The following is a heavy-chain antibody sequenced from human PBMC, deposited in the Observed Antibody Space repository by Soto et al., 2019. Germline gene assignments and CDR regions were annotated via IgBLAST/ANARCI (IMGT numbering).Heavy chain of an antibody. Sequence: ASVKVSCKASGYTFTSYYMHWVRQAPGQGLEGMGIINPSGGSTSYAQKFQGRVTMTRDTSTSTVYMELSSLRSEDTDVYYCARDEAGYYYDSSGYYDSTPKDSVFDYWGQGTLVTVSS. CDR2: INPSGGST. CDR1: GYTFTSYY. J-gene: IGHJ4*02. V-gene: IGHV1-46*03. D-gene: IGHD3-22*01. CDR3: ARDEAGYYYDSSGYYDSTPKDSVFDY.